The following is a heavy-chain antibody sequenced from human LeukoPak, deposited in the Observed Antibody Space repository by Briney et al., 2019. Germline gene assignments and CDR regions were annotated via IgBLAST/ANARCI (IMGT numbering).Heavy chain of an antibody. CDR3: ARDGQQPVDAFDI. J-gene: IGHJ3*02. CDR1: GFTFSSYS. V-gene: IGHV3-48*01. D-gene: IGHD6-13*01. CDR2: ISSSSSTI. Sequence: GGSLRLSCAASGFTFSSYSMNWVRQAPGKGLEWVSYISSSSSTIYYADSVKGRFTISRDNAKNSLYLQMNSLRAEDTAVYYCARDGQQPVDAFDIWGQGTMVTVSS.